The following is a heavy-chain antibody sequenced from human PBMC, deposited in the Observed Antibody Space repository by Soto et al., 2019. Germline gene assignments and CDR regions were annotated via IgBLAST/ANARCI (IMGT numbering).Heavy chain of an antibody. CDR3: ARDKYTAMVSAPFDY. J-gene: IGHJ4*02. CDR1: GFTFSSYG. Sequence: QVQLVESGGGVVQPGRSLRLSCAASGFTFSSYGMHWVRQAPGKGLEWVAVIWYDGSNKYYADSVKGRFTISRDNSKNTLYLQMNSLRAEDTAVYYCARDKYTAMVSAPFDYWGQGTLVTVSS. D-gene: IGHD5-18*01. CDR2: IWYDGSNK. V-gene: IGHV3-33*01.